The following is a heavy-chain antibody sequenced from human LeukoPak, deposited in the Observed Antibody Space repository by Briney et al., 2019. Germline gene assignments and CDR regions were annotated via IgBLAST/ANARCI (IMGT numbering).Heavy chain of an antibody. Sequence: PSETLSLTCTVSGGSISSYYWSWIRQPAGEGLEWIGRIYTSGSTNYNPSLKSRVTMSVDTSKNQFSLKLSSVTAADTAVYYCARSGCSGGSCYPSLWFDPWGQGTLVTVSS. CDR3: ARSGCSGGSCYPSLWFDP. CDR1: GGSISSYY. V-gene: IGHV4-4*07. J-gene: IGHJ5*02. D-gene: IGHD2-15*01. CDR2: IYTSGST.